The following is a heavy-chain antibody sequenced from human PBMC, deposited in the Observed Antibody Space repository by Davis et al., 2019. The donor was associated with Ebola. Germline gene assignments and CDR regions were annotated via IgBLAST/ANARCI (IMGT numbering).Heavy chain of an antibody. CDR1: GFTFSSYS. J-gene: IGHJ3*02. CDR2: ISSSSSYI. D-gene: IGHD5-12*01. V-gene: IGHV3-21*01. Sequence: GGSLRLSCAASGFTFSSYSMNWVRQAPGKGLEWVSSISSSSSYIYYADSVKGRFTISRDNAKNSLYLQMNSLRAEDTAVYYCARGRDIVATPAAFDIWGQGTMVTVSS. CDR3: ARGRDIVATPAAFDI.